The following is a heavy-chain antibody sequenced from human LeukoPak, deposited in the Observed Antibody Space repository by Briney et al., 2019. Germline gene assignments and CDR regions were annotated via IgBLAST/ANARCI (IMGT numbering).Heavy chain of an antibody. D-gene: IGHD6-13*01. Sequence: ASVKVSCKASGYTFTSYYMHWVRRAPGQGLEWMGIINPSGGSTSYAQKFQGRVTMTRDMSTSTVYMELSSLRSEDTAVYYCAREDSSSWYGVRWFDPWGQGTLVTVSS. V-gene: IGHV1-46*01. CDR1: GYTFTSYY. J-gene: IGHJ5*02. CDR3: AREDSSSWYGVRWFDP. CDR2: INPSGGST.